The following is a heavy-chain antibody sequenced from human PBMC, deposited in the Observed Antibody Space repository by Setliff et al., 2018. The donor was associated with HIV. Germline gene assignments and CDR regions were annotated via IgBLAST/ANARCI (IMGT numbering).Heavy chain of an antibody. D-gene: IGHD3-10*01. CDR3: AKNGQLLWFGELSYGYYYYMDV. CDR1: GFTFSDYV. J-gene: IGHJ6*03. CDR2: ISGSGGST. Sequence: PGGSLRLSCAASGFTFSDYVMYWVRQAPGKGLEWVSAISGSGGSTYYADSVKGRFTISRDNSKNTLYLQMNSLRAEDTAVYYCAKNGQLLWFGELSYGYYYYMDVWGKGTTVTVSS. V-gene: IGHV3-23*01.